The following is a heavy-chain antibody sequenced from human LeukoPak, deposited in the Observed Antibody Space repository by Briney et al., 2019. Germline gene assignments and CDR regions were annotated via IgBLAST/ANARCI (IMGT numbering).Heavy chain of an antibody. D-gene: IGHD6-19*01. CDR3: ASIPKSYSSGWLSY. CDR1: GYTFTGYY. V-gene: IGHV1-2*02. CDR2: VNPNSGGT. J-gene: IGHJ4*02. Sequence: GASVKVSCKASGYTFTGYYMHWVRQAPGQGLEWMGWVNPNSGGTNYAQKFQGRVTMTRDTSISTAYMELSRLRSDDTAVYYCASIPKSYSSGWLSYWGQGTLVTVSS.